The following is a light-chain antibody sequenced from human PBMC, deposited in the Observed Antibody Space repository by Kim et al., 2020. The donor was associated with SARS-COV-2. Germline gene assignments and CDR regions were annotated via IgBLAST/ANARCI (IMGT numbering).Light chain of an antibody. CDR2: GAS. V-gene: IGKV3-20*01. Sequence: EVVLTQSPGTLSLSPGERATLSCRASQSVDSSYLAWYQQKLGQPLRLLIYGASSRATGIPDRFSGSGSGTDFTLTINRLEPEDVAVYYCQQYGTSPTFGQGTKLEIK. CDR1: QSVDSSY. J-gene: IGKJ2*01. CDR3: QQYGTSPT.